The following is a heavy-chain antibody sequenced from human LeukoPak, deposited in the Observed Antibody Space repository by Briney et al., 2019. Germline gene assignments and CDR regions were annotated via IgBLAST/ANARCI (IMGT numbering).Heavy chain of an antibody. CDR1: GGSISSGDYY. CDR2: IYYSGST. D-gene: IGHD4-17*01. V-gene: IGHV4-30-4*01. J-gene: IGHJ4*02. CDR3: ARDPRNYGDYFGY. Sequence: SETLSLTCTVSGGSISSGDYYWSWIRQPPGKGLEWIGYIYYSGSTYYNPSLKSRVTISVDTSKNQFSLKLSSVTAADTAVYYCARDPRNYGDYFGYWGQGTLVTVSS.